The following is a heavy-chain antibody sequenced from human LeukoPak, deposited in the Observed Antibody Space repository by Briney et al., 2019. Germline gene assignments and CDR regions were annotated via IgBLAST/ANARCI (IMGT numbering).Heavy chain of an antibody. CDR3: AKSQDYYDSSGYNS. J-gene: IGHJ4*02. V-gene: IGHV3-7*03. D-gene: IGHD3-22*01. Sequence: GGSLRLSCAASGFTFSSYWMSWVRQAPGKGLEWVANTKQDGSEKYYVDSVKGRFTISRDNAKNSLYLQMNSLRAEDTAVYYCAKSQDYYDSSGYNSWGQGTLVTVSS. CDR1: GFTFSSYW. CDR2: TKQDGSEK.